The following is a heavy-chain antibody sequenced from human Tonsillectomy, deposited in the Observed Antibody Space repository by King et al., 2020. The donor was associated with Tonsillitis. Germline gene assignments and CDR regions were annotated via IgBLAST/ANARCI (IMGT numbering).Heavy chain of an antibody. CDR3: ASRPDAFDV. Sequence: QLVQSGLEVKKPGESLKISCKASGYTFTNYWIGGVRQMPGKGLEWMGILYPGDSDTRYSPSFKGQVTISADKSVTTAYLQWSSLKASDTAMYYCASRPDAFDVWGQGTMVTVSS. J-gene: IGHJ3*01. CDR1: GYTFTNYW. V-gene: IGHV5-51*01. CDR2: LYPGDSDT.